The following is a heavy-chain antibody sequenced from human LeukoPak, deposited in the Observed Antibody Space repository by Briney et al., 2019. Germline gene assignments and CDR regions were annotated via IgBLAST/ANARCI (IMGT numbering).Heavy chain of an antibody. D-gene: IGHD4-17*01. V-gene: IGHV3-7*01. CDR3: ARSQSTMTTWSMDC. Sequence: GGSLRLSCVVSGFTFSRYRMTWVRQAPGKGLEWVATITLDGSEKYYVDSVEGRFTISRDNAKNSLYLQMNNLRVEDTAVYYCARSQSTMTTWSMDCWGQGTLVTVSS. J-gene: IGHJ4*02. CDR2: ITLDGSEK. CDR1: GFTFSRYR.